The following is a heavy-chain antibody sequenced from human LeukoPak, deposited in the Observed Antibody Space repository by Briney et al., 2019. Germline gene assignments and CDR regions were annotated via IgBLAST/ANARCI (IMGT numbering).Heavy chain of an antibody. CDR1: GFTFSSYE. Sequence: GGSLRLSCAASGFTFSSYEMNWVRQAPGKGLEWVSSISSSSSYIYYADSVKGRFTISRDNAKNSLYLQMNSLRAEDTAVYYCARAGENWYYYDSSGYYSNYWGQGTLVTVSS. CDR2: ISSSSSYI. CDR3: ARAGENWYYYDSSGYYSNY. V-gene: IGHV3-21*01. J-gene: IGHJ4*02. D-gene: IGHD3-22*01.